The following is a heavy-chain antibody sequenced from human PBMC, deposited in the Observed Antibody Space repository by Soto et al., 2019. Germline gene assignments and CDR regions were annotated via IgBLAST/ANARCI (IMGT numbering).Heavy chain of an antibody. V-gene: IGHV3-23*01. D-gene: IGHD1-20*01. CDR3: AKDTYNWNDVDFDY. CDR1: GFTFSSYT. J-gene: IGHJ4*02. CDR2: ISGSGGST. Sequence: GGSLRLSCAASGFTFSSYTMIWVRQAPGKGLEWVSAISGSGGSTYYADSVKGRFTISRDNSKNTLYLQMNSLRAEDTAVYYCAKDTYNWNDVDFDYWGQGTLVTVSS.